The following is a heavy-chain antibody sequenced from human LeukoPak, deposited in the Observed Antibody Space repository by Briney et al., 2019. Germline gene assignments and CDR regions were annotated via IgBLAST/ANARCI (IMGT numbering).Heavy chain of an antibody. CDR3: AKDLSGSLVGATIDY. J-gene: IGHJ4*02. CDR1: GFTFSSYA. V-gene: IGHV3-23*01. CDR2: LSGSGGST. Sequence: PGGSLRLSCAASGFTFSSYAMSWVRQAPGKGLEWASALSGSGGSTYYADSVKGRFTISRDNSKNTLYLQMNSLRAEDTAVYYCAKDLSGSLVGATIDYWGQGTLVTVSS. D-gene: IGHD1-26*01.